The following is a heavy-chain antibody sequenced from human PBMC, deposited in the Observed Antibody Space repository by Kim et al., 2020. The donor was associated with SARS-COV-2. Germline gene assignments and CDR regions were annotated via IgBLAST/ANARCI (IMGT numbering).Heavy chain of an antibody. CDR1: GFTVSSNY. Sequence: GGSLRLSCAASGFTVSSNYMSWVRQAPGKGLEWVSVIYSGGSTYYADSVKGRFTISRDNSKNTLYLQMNSLRAEDTAVYYCARENVLLWFGEGPSYGMDVWGQGTTVTVSS. V-gene: IGHV3-53*01. J-gene: IGHJ6*02. D-gene: IGHD3-10*01. CDR2: IYSGGST. CDR3: ARENVLLWFGEGPSYGMDV.